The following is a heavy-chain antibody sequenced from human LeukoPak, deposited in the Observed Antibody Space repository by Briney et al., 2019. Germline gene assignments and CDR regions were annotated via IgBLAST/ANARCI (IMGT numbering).Heavy chain of an antibody. J-gene: IGHJ6*03. CDR2: LSYDGRNE. CDR3: ARDPYSGNYGAYYYYYMDV. D-gene: IGHD1-26*01. Sequence: GGSLRLSCAASGFTLSSCGMHWVRQAPGKGLEWVAVLSYDGRNEFYTDSVKGRFTISRDLSKNTLYLQMDSLRAEDTAVYYCARDPYSGNYGAYYYYYMDVWGKGTTVTISS. V-gene: IGHV3-30*03. CDR1: GFTLSSCG.